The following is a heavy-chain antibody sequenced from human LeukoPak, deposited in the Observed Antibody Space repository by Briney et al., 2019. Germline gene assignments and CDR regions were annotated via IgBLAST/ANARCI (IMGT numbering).Heavy chain of an antibody. CDR3: ASSPPTGTTWYFDL. CDR1: GFTFSSYA. D-gene: IGHD1-7*01. J-gene: IGHJ2*01. CDR2: ISSDGGST. V-gene: IGHV3-64*01. Sequence: GGSLRLSCAASGFTFSSYAMHWVRQAPGQGLEYVSAISSDGGSTYYANSVKGRFTISRDNSKNTLYLQMGSLRIEDMAVYYCASSPPTGTTWYFDLWGRGTLVTVSS.